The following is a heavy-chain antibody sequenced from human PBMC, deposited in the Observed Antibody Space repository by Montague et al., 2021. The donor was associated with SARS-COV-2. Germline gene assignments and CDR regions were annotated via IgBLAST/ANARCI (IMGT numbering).Heavy chain of an antibody. J-gene: IGHJ4*02. D-gene: IGHD2-8*01. CDR2: IYYGGST. Sequence: SETLSLTCTVSGDSVRTYSYYWGWIRRPPGKGLEWIGSIYYGGSTTYNPSLKSRVTISVDTSKNHFSLSLNSVTAADTAVYFCAGQLPSYCSTNKCYPYYFDVWGQGALVTVSS. CDR3: AGQLPSYCSTNKCYPYYFDV. CDR1: GDSVRTYSYY. V-gene: IGHV4-39*01.